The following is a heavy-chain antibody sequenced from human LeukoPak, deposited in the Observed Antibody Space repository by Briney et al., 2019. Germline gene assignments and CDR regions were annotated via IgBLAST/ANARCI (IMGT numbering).Heavy chain of an antibody. V-gene: IGHV3-30*02. D-gene: IGHD3-3*02. J-gene: IGHJ6*04. CDR1: GFSFSNYG. CDR3: AKDTFSNFHYYYYGR. Sequence: GGSLRLSCEGTGFSFSNYGMHWVRQAPGKGLEWVAFMRSDESRKFHRNSVKGRFTISRDSAKNTVYLEMNSLRPEDTAIYYCAKDTFSNFHYYYYGRLGQRDNGHRLL. CDR2: MRSDESRK.